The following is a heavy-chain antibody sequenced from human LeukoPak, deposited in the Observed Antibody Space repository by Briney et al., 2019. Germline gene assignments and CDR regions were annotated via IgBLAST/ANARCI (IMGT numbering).Heavy chain of an antibody. J-gene: IGHJ4*02. CDR1: GVTFSSYA. CDR3: AKGYSSSWYGYFDY. D-gene: IGHD6-13*01. CDR2: ISGSGGST. V-gene: IGHV3-23*01. Sequence: GGSLRLSCAASGVTFSSYARSWVRQAPGKGLEWVSAISGSGGSTYYADYVKGRLTICRDNSKNTLYLQMSSRRAEDTAVYYCAKGYSSSWYGYFDYWGQGTLVTVSS.